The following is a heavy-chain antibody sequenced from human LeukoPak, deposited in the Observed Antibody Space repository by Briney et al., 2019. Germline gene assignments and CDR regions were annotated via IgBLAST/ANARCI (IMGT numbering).Heavy chain of an antibody. CDR3: ARGGDIVVVPAAMLGRPGWFDP. V-gene: IGHV3-48*03. CDR2: ISSSGSTI. J-gene: IGHJ5*02. D-gene: IGHD2-2*01. CDR1: GFTFSSYE. Sequence: QPGGSLRLSCAASGFTFSSYEMNWVRQAPGKGLEWVSYISSSGSTIYYADSVKGRFTISRDNAKNSLYLQMNSLRAEDTAVYYCARGGDIVVVPAAMLGRPGWFDPWGQGTLVTVSS.